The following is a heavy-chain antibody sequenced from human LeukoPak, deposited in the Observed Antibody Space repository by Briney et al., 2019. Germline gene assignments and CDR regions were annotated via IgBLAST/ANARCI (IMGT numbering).Heavy chain of an antibody. CDR1: GYTFTSYG. CDR3: ARMDLITMIEVYYYYGMDV. V-gene: IGHV1-18*01. Sequence: GASVKVSCKASGYTFTSYGISWVRQAPGQGLEWMGWISAYNGNTNYAQKLQGRVTMTRNTSISTAYMELSSLRSEDTAVYYCARMDLITMIEVYYYYGMDVWGQGTTVTVSS. J-gene: IGHJ6*02. D-gene: IGHD3-22*01. CDR2: ISAYNGNT.